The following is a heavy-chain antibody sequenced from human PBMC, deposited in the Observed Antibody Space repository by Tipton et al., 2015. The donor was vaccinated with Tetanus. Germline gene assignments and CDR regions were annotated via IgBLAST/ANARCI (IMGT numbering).Heavy chain of an antibody. D-gene: IGHD3-22*01. J-gene: IGHJ3*02. V-gene: IGHV4-59*01. CDR3: ATEVLDFYDSSGYYYGAFDI. Sequence: TLSLTCTVSGGSISSYYWSWIRQPPGKGLEWIGYIYYSGSTNYNPSLKSRVTISVDTSKNQFSLKLSSVTAADTAVYYCATEVLDFYDSSGYYYGAFDIWGQVTMVTVSS. CDR2: IYYSGST. CDR1: GGSISSYY.